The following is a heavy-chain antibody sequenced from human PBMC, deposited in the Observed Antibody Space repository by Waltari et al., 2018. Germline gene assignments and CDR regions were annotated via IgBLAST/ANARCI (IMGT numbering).Heavy chain of an antibody. J-gene: IGHJ4*02. D-gene: IGHD6-19*01. CDR2: ISYDGSNK. CDR3: ARAITVAGTELFY. Sequence: QVQLVESGGGVVQPGRSLRLSCAASGFTFSSYAMHWVRQAPGKGLEWVAVISYDGSNKYYADSVKGRFTISRDNSKNTLYLQMTSLRAENTAVYYCARAITVAGTELFYWGQGTLVTVSS. CDR1: GFTFSSYA. V-gene: IGHV3-30*01.